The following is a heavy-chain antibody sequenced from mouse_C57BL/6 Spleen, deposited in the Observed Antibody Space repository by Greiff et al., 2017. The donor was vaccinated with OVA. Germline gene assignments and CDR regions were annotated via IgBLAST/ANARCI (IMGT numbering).Heavy chain of an antibody. V-gene: IGHV1-55*01. Sequence: QVQLQQPGAELVKPGASVKMSCKASGYTFTSYWITWVKQRPGQGLEWIGDLYPGSGSTNYNEKFKSKATLTVDTSSSTAYMQLSSRTSEDSAVYYCARNWDVSFFDYWGKGTTLTVSS. D-gene: IGHD4-1*01. CDR1: GYTFTSYW. CDR3: ARNWDVSFFDY. J-gene: IGHJ2*01. CDR2: LYPGSGST.